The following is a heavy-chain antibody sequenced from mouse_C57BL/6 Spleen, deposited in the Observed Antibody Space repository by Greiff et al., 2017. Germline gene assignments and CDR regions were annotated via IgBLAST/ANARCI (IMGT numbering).Heavy chain of an antibody. Sequence: QVQLQQPGAELVMPGASVKLSCKASGYTFTSYWMHWVKQRPGQGLEWLGEIDPSDSYTNYNQKFKGKSTLTVDKSSSTAYMQLSSLTSEDSAVYYCARMDYYGSSYYFDVWGTGTTVTVSS. CDR1: GYTFTSYW. CDR2: IDPSDSYT. CDR3: ARMDYYGSSYYFDV. J-gene: IGHJ1*03. V-gene: IGHV1-69*01. D-gene: IGHD1-1*01.